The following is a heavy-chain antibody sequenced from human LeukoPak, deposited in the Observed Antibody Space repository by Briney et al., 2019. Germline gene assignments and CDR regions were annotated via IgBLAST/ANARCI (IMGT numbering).Heavy chain of an antibody. J-gene: IGHJ4*02. CDR2: IYYSGST. V-gene: IGHV4-59*01. Sequence: PSETLSLTCTVSGGSISSYYWSWIQQPPGKGLEWIGYIYYSGSTNYNPSLKSRVTISVDTSKNQFSLKLSSVTAADTAVYYCARSIRYLDYWGQGTLVTVSS. CDR3: ARSIRYLDY. CDR1: GGSISSYY. D-gene: IGHD3-3*01.